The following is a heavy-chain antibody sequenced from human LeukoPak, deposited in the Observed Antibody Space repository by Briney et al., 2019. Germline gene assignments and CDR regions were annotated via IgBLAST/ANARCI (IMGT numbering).Heavy chain of an antibody. CDR2: IKQDGSEK. D-gene: IGHD2-2*01. V-gene: IGHV3-7*04. Sequence: GGSLRLSCAASGFTFSSYWMSWVRQAPGKGLEWVANIKQDGSEKYYVDSVKGRFAISRDNAKNSLYLQMNSLRAEDTAVYYCARAQDIVVVPAAMVRSVYYYYYMDVWGKGTTVTISS. J-gene: IGHJ6*03. CDR1: GFTFSSYW. CDR3: ARAQDIVVVPAAMVRSVYYYYYMDV.